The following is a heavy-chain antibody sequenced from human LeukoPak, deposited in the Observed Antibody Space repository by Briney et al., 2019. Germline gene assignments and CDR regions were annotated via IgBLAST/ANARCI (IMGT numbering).Heavy chain of an antibody. CDR2: ISNDGSNK. J-gene: IGHJ5*02. D-gene: IGHD6-13*01. Sequence: RGSLRLSCAVSGFIFSSYAMHWVRQAPGKGLEWVAVISNDGSNKYYADSVKGRFTVSRDNFRNTMYLQVNSLRPEDAGVYYCASTPRPAAGGGAYNWFDPWGQGTLVTVSS. V-gene: IGHV3-30-3*01. CDR1: GFIFSSYA. CDR3: ASTPRPAAGGGAYNWFDP.